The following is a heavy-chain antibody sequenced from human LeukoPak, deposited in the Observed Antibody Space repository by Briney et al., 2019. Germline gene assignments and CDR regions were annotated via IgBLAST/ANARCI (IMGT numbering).Heavy chain of an antibody. J-gene: IGHJ4*02. CDR3: ARHFGYSSGWPLGY. CDR1: GGSISSSSYY. CDR2: IYYSGST. Sequence: PSETLSLTCTVSGGSISSSSYYWGWIRQPPGKGLEWIGSIYYSGSTYYNPSLKSRVTISVDTSKNQFSLKLSSVTAADSAVYYCARHFGYSSGWPLGYWGQGTLVTVSS. D-gene: IGHD6-19*01. V-gene: IGHV4-39*01.